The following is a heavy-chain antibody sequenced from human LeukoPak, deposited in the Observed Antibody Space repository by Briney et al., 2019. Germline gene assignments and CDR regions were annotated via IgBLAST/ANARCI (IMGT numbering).Heavy chain of an antibody. J-gene: IGHJ4*02. CDR2: VIPIFGTA. CDR3: AAAPPSVDTAMAYFDY. D-gene: IGHD5-18*01. V-gene: IGHV1-69*05. Sequence: GASVKVSCKASRGTFSSYAISWVRQAPGQGLEWMGGVIPIFGTANYAQKFQGRVTITTDESTSTAYMELSSLRSEDTAVYYCAAAPPSVDTAMAYFDYWSQGTLVTVSS. CDR1: RGTFSSYA.